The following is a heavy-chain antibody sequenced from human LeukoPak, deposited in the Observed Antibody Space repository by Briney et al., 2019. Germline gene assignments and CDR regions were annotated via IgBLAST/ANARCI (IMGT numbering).Heavy chain of an antibody. V-gene: IGHV1-2*02. Sequence: ASVKVSCKASGYTFTGYYMHWVRQAPGQGLEWMGWINPNSGGTNYAQKFQGRVTMTRDTSISTAYMELSRLRSDDTAVYFCARGNDFWSGYSLNFDHWGQGTLVTVSS. CDR2: INPNSGGT. D-gene: IGHD3-3*01. CDR3: ARGNDFWSGYSLNFDH. J-gene: IGHJ4*02. CDR1: GYTFTGYY.